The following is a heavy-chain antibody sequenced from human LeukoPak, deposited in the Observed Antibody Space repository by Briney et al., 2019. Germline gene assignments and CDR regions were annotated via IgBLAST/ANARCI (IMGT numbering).Heavy chain of an antibody. CDR2: IYSGGST. J-gene: IGHJ6*03. Sequence: GGSLRLSCAASGFTVSSNYMSWVRQAPGKGLEWVSVIYSGGSTYNADTVKGRFTISRDNAKNLLYLQMNSLRAEDTAVYYCVRDGLAYCGGDCPGYYYYYMDVWGKGTTVTVSS. CDR3: VRDGLAYCGGDCPGYYYYYMDV. CDR1: GFTVSSNY. D-gene: IGHD2-21*02. V-gene: IGHV3-66*01.